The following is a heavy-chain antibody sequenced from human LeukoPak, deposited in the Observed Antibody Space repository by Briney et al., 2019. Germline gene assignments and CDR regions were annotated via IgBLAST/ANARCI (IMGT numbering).Heavy chain of an antibody. J-gene: IGHJ3*02. CDR2: IYYSGST. V-gene: IGHV4-59*01. CDR1: GGSISSYY. D-gene: IGHD3-22*01. CDR3: ARWPDYYDSSRNAFDI. Sequence: SETLSLTCTVSGGSISSYYWSWIRQPPGKGLEGIGYIYYSGSTNYNPSLKSRVAISVDTSKNQFSLKLSSVTAADTAVYYCARWPDYYDSSRNAFDIWGQGTMVTVSS.